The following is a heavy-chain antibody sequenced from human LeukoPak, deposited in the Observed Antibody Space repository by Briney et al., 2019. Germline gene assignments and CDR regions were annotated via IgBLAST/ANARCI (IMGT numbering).Heavy chain of an antibody. D-gene: IGHD5-18*01. CDR2: IKQDGSEK. V-gene: IGHV3-7*01. CDR3: ARARGIQLWSGDYYYCYGMDV. CDR1: GFTFSSYW. J-gene: IGHJ6*02. Sequence: GGSLRLSCAASGFTFSSYWMSWVRQAPGKGLEWVANIKQDGSEKYYVDSVKGRFTISRDNAKNSLYLQMNSLRAEDTAVYYCARARGIQLWSGDYYYCYGMDVWGQGTTVTVSS.